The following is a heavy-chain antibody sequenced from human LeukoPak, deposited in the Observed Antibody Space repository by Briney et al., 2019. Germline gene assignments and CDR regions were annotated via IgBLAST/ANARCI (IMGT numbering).Heavy chain of an antibody. Sequence: GGSLRLSCAASGFTFDDYAMHWVRQAPGKGLEWVSGISWNSGSIGYADSVKGRFTISRDNAKNSLYLQMNSLRAEDTALYYCAKDPDGGMVGNFDYWGQGTLVTVSS. D-gene: IGHD2-15*01. V-gene: IGHV3-9*01. CDR3: AKDPDGGMVGNFDY. CDR1: GFTFDDYA. CDR2: ISWNSGSI. J-gene: IGHJ4*02.